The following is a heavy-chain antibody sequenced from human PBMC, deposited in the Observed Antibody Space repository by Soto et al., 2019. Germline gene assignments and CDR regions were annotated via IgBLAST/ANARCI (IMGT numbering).Heavy chain of an antibody. CDR3: ARGDYXFWSGYWDYYYYYGMDV. J-gene: IGHJ6*02. CDR1: GGSFSCYY. Sequence: PSETLSLTCAVYGGSFSCYYWSWIRQPPGKGLEWIGEINHSGSTNYNPSLKSRVTISVDTSKNQFSLKLSSVTAADTAVYYCARGDYXFWSGYWDYYYYYGMDVWGQGTTVTVSS. D-gene: IGHD3-3*01. CDR2: INHSGST. V-gene: IGHV4-34*01.